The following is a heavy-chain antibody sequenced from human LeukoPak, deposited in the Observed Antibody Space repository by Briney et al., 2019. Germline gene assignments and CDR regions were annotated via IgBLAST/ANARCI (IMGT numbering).Heavy chain of an antibody. CDR1: GFTFSNYW. CDR3: AKTRMVRGVIITYDAFDI. V-gene: IGHV3-74*01. D-gene: IGHD3-10*01. CDR2: LNADGNSI. J-gene: IGHJ3*02. Sequence: GGSLRLSCAASGFTFSNYWMHWVRQAPGKGLVWVSRLNADGNSITYADSVRGRFTISRDNAKNSLYLQMNSLRAEDMALYYCAKTRMVRGVIITYDAFDIWGQGTMVTVSS.